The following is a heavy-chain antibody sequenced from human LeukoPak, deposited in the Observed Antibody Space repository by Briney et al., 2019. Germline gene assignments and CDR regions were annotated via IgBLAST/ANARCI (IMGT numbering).Heavy chain of an antibody. CDR2: INPNSGGT. V-gene: IGHV1-2*02. J-gene: IGHJ4*02. Sequence: GASVKVSCKASGYTFTGYYMHWVRQAPGQGLEWMGWINPNSGGTNYAQKFQGRVTMTRDTSISTAYMELSSLAFEDTAVYYCARDNSDGQLGGYWGQGTLLTVSS. D-gene: IGHD6-13*01. CDR3: ARDNSDGQLGGY. CDR1: GYTFTGYY.